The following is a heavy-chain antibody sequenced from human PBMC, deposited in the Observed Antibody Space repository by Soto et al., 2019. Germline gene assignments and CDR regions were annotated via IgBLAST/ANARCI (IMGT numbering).Heavy chain of an antibody. V-gene: IGHV4-4*02. CDR1: GGSFTSNNW. Sequence: SSATLSLTCSVSGGSFTSNNWWTWIRQPPGQGLEWIGEIYRTGSTNYNPSLKSRVTISLDKSENQFSLKVTSLTAADTAVYYCASRDPGTSVDYWGQGTLVTAPQ. D-gene: IGHD1-7*01. J-gene: IGHJ4*02. CDR2: IYRTGST. CDR3: ASRDPGTSVDY.